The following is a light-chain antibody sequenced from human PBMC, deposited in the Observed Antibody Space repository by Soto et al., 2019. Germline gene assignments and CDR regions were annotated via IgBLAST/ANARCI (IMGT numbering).Light chain of an antibody. V-gene: IGKV1-39*01. J-gene: IGKJ1*01. Sequence: DIPMTQSPSSLSASVGDRVTITCRASQYISTYLNWYRQKSWKAPEVLIYSASTLQSGVPSRFSGRGSGTDFTLTIIGLQSEDFATYYCQQSYTTPRTFGAGTKVEIK. CDR2: SAS. CDR1: QYISTY. CDR3: QQSYTTPRT.